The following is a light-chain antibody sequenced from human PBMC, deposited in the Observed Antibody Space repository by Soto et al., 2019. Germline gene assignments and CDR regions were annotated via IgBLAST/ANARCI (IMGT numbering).Light chain of an antibody. V-gene: IGKV1-5*02. CDR3: QQYSVYWT. Sequence: DIQMTQSPSSLSASVGDRVTIICRASQSVSTRLAWYQQKPGKAPKVLIYDASSWAGGVPSRFTGSGSGTEFPLTINSLQPDDFATYYCQQYSVYWTFGQGTKVEIK. J-gene: IGKJ1*01. CDR2: DAS. CDR1: QSVSTR.